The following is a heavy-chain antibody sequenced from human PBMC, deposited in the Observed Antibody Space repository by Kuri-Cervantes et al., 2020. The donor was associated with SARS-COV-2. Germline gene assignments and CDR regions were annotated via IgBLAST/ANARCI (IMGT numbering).Heavy chain of an antibody. CDR2: INPSGGST. V-gene: IGHV1-46*03. J-gene: IGHJ4*02. CDR1: GYTFTSYD. D-gene: IGHD3-3*01. CDR3: ALEWLFREFDY. Sequence: ASVKVSCKASGYTFTSYDINWVRQATGQGLEWMGIINPSGGSTSYAQKFQGRVTMTRDTSTSTVYMELSSLRSEDTAVYYCALEWLFREFDYWGQGTLVTVSS.